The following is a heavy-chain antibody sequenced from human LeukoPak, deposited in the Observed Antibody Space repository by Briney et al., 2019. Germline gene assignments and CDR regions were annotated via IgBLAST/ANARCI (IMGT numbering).Heavy chain of an antibody. CDR3: ARDGDFWSGYAAAY. Sequence: SMKVSCKASGGTFSSYAISWVRQAPGQGLEWMGRIIPILGIANYAQKFQGRVTITADKSTSTAYMELSSLRSEDTAVYYCARDGDFWSGYAAAYWGQGTLVTVSS. CDR2: IIPILGIA. CDR1: GGTFSSYA. V-gene: IGHV1-69*04. D-gene: IGHD3-3*01. J-gene: IGHJ4*02.